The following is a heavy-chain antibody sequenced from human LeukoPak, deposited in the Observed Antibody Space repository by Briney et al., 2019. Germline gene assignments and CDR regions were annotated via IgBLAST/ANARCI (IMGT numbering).Heavy chain of an antibody. CDR2: ISSRGDST. CDR3: VKGPRPDITVAHTVEN. J-gene: IGHJ4*02. V-gene: IGHV3-23*01. CDR1: GFIFSNYA. Sequence: GGSLRLSCAASGFIFSNYAMSWVRQVPGRGLEWVSTISSRGDSTYVADSVRGRFTISRDNSKNSLYLQMNTVRAEDTAVYYCVKGPRPDITVAHTVENWGQGTLVTVSS. D-gene: IGHD6-19*01.